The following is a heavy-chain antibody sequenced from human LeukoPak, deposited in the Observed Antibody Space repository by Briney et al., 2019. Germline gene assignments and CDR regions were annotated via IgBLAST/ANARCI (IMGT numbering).Heavy chain of an antibody. CDR3: ARVSDDSSGYYHY. D-gene: IGHD3-22*01. J-gene: IGHJ4*02. Sequence: PSETLSLTCTVSGYSISNGFYWGWIRQPPGKGLKWIGSIHHSGSTYYNPSLKSRVTISVDTSKNQFSLKLSSVTAADTAVYYCARVSDDSSGYYHYWGQGTLVTVSS. V-gene: IGHV4-38-2*02. CDR2: IHHSGST. CDR1: GYSISNGFY.